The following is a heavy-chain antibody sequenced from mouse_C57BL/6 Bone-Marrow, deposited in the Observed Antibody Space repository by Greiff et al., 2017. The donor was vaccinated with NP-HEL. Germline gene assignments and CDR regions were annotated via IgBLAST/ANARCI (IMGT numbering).Heavy chain of an antibody. V-gene: IGHV1-15*01. J-gene: IGHJ4*01. CDR3: TRDPSMVTPMDY. D-gene: IGHD2-2*01. CDR2: IDPETGGT. Sequence: QVQLKQSGAELVRPGASVTLSCKASGYTFTDYEMHWVKQTPVHGLEWIGAIDPETGGTAYNQKFKGKAILTADKSSSTAYMELRSLTSEDSAVYYCTRDPSMVTPMDYWGQGTSVTVSS. CDR1: GYTFTDYE.